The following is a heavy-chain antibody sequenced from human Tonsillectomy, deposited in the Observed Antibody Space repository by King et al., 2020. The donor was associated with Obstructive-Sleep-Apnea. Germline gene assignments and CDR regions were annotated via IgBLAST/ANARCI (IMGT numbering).Heavy chain of an antibody. D-gene: IGHD3-22*01. CDR3: ARGTRSGYYEFYFDY. J-gene: IGHJ4*02. CDR2: IYYSGST. CDR1: GGSISSSSYY. V-gene: IGHV4-39*07. Sequence: QLQESGPGLVKPSETLSLTCTVSGGSISSSSYYWGWIRQPPGKGLEWLGCIYYSGSTYYNPSLTSRVTISVDTSKNQFSLKLSSVTSADTAVYYCARGTRSGYYEFYFDYWGQGTLVTVSS.